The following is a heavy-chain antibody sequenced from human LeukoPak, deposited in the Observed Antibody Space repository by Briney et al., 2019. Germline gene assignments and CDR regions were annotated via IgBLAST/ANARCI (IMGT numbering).Heavy chain of an antibody. CDR2: IDYDGTVK. CDR3: ARKFVDY. J-gene: IGHJ4*02. Sequence: PGGSLRLSCAASAFTFSDYWMNWVRQAPGKGLEWVAFIDYDGTVKYYEDSVKGRFTISRDNSKHTVYLQMNSLRTEDTAIYYCARKFVDYWGQGTLVTVSS. D-gene: IGHD2-21*01. CDR1: AFTFSDYW. V-gene: IGHV3-30*03.